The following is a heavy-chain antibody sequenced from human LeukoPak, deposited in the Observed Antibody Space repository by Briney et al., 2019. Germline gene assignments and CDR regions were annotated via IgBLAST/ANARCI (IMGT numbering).Heavy chain of an antibody. D-gene: IGHD2-2*01. V-gene: IGHV4-59*01. J-gene: IGHJ6*03. Sequence: SETLSLTCTVSDGSITNYDWSWVRQPPGKGLEFIGHVHYSGTANYNPSLRSRVTISIDTSKKHFFLKLKSVTAADTAVYYCAREREDVVPAAIHYYYYYMDVWGKGTTVTVSS. CDR3: AREREDVVPAAIHYYYYYMDV. CDR2: VHYSGTA. CDR1: DGSITNYD.